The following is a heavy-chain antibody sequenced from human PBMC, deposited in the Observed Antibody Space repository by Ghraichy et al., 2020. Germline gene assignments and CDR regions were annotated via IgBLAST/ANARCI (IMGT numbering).Heavy chain of an antibody. V-gene: IGHV3-21*01. CDR1: GFTFSDYT. D-gene: IGHD6-13*01. J-gene: IGHJ3*02. Sequence: GVLRLSCAASGFTFSDYTMNWVRQAPGKGLEWVSSITYSSSYIYYADSVKGRFTISRDNAKKSLYLHMSSLRPEDTAVYYCVLMGSTSSSHAFDIWGQGIMVTVSS. CDR2: ITYSSSYI. CDR3: VLMGSTSSSHAFDI.